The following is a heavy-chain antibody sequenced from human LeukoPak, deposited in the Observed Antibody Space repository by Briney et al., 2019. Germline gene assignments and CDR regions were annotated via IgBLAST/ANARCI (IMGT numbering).Heavy chain of an antibody. D-gene: IGHD6-19*01. J-gene: IGHJ4*02. CDR1: GHSISSGYY. CDR2: IYHSGST. V-gene: IGHV4-38-2*01. CDR3: ARRGSGWEVYYFDY. Sequence: SETLSLTCAVSGHSISSGYYWGWIRQPPGKGLEWIGSIYHSGSTYYNPSLKSRVTISVDTSKNQFSLKLSSVTAADTAVYYCARRGSGWEVYYFDYWGQGTLVTVSS.